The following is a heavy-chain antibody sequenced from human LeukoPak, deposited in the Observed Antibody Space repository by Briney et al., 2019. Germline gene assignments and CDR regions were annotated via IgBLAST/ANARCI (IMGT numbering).Heavy chain of an antibody. V-gene: IGHV3-30*03. CDR3: ARDIYYDSSGYYGSVY. CDR2: ISNDGSNI. CDR1: GFTLNRHG. Sequence: GGSLRLSCAASGFTLNRHGMHWVRQAPGKGLEWLSVISNDGSNIYYADSVKGRFTISRDTYKNTLYLQMNSLRAEDTAVYYCARDIYYDSSGYYGSVYWGQGTLVTVSS. J-gene: IGHJ4*02. D-gene: IGHD3-22*01.